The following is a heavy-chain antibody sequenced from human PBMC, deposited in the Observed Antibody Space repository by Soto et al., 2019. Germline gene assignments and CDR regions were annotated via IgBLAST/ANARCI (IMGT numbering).Heavy chain of an antibody. CDR1: GYSFTDYH. D-gene: IGHD3-10*01. J-gene: IGHJ3*02. CDR2: MNPNSGNT. CDR3: ARASGAFDI. V-gene: IGHV1-8*02. Sequence: ASVKVSCKASGYSFTDYHIHWVRQATGQGLEWMGWMNPNSGNTGYAQKFQGRVTMTRNTSISTAYMELSSLRSEDTAVYYCARASGAFDIWGQGTMVTVSS.